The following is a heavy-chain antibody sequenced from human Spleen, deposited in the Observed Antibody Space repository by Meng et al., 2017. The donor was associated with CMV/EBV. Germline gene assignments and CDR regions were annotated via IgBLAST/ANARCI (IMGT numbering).Heavy chain of an antibody. D-gene: IGHD6-19*01. CDR3: ARQIKPGIAVAGAFDY. CDR1: GFTFGSYS. V-gene: IGHV3-21*01. CDR2: ISSSSSYI. J-gene: IGHJ4*02. Sequence: GESLKISCAASGFTFGSYSMNWVRQAPGKGLEWVSSISSSSSYIYYADSVKGRFTISRDNAKNTLYLQMNSLRAEDTAVYYCARQIKPGIAVAGAFDYWGQGTLVTVSS.